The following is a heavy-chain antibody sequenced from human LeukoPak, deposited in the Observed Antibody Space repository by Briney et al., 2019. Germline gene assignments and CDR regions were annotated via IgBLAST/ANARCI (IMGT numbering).Heavy chain of an antibody. CDR1: GGTFSSYA. CDR2: IIPIFGTA. D-gene: IGHD2-21*02. Sequence: SVKVSCKASGGTFSSYAISWVRQAPGQGLEWMGGIIPIFGTANYAQKFQGRVTITTDESASTAYMELSSLRSEDTAVYYCARGIAHIVVVTAMEGAFDIWGQGTMVTVSS. V-gene: IGHV1-69*05. J-gene: IGHJ3*02. CDR3: ARGIAHIVVVTAMEGAFDI.